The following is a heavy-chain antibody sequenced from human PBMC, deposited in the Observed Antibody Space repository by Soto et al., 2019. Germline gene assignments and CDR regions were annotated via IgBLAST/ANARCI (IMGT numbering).Heavy chain of an antibody. D-gene: IGHD3-22*01. V-gene: IGHV1-18*01. CDR2: ISAYNGNT. Sequence: QVKLVQSGAEVKKPGASVKVSCKASGYTFTSYGISWVRQAPGQGLEWMGWISAYNGNTNYAQKLQGRVTMTTDTSTSPAYMELRSLRSDDTGVYYCARVFRSGYFDYYYYYGMDVWGQGNTVTVSS. CDR3: ARVFRSGYFDYYYYYGMDV. CDR1: GYTFTSYG. J-gene: IGHJ6*02.